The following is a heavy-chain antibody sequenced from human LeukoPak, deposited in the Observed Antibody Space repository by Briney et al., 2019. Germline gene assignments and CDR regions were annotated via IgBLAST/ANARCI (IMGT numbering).Heavy chain of an antibody. CDR2: INHSGST. CDR1: GGSFSGYY. Sequence: PSETLSLTCAVYGGSFSGYYWSWIRQPPGKGLEWIGEINHSGSTNYNPSLKSRVTISVDTSKNQFSLKLSSVTAADTAVYYCARRRGQWLGLFELGGRYYYMDVWGKGTTVTISS. V-gene: IGHV4-34*01. D-gene: IGHD6-19*01. J-gene: IGHJ6*03. CDR3: ARRRGQWLGLFELGGRYYYMDV.